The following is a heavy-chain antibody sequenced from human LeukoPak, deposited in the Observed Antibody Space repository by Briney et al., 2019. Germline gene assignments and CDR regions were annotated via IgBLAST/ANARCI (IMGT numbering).Heavy chain of an antibody. CDR2: ISWNNGSI. Sequence: PGRSLRLSCAASGFTFDDYAMHWVRQAPGKGLEWVSGISWNNGSIGYADSVKGRFTISRDNAKNSLYLQMNSLRAEDTAVYYCAKVRAAAGTDAFDIWGQGTMVTVSS. D-gene: IGHD6-13*01. V-gene: IGHV3-9*01. J-gene: IGHJ3*02. CDR3: AKVRAAAGTDAFDI. CDR1: GFTFDDYA.